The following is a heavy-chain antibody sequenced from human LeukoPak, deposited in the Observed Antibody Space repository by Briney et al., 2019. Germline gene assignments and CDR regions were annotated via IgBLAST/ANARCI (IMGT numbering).Heavy chain of an antibody. Sequence: PSETLSLTCAVSGGSISSSNWWSWVRQPPGKGLEWIGEIYHSGSTNYNPSLKSRVTISVDKSKNQFSLKLSSVTAADTAVYYCARKVGYSSGWYRFDYWGQGTLVTVSS. D-gene: IGHD6-19*01. CDR3: ARKVGYSSGWYRFDY. V-gene: IGHV4-4*02. CDR2: IYHSGST. CDR1: GGSISSSNW. J-gene: IGHJ4*02.